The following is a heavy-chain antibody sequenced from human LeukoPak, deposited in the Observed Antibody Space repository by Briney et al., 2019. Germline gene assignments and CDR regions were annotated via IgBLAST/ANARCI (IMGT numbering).Heavy chain of an antibody. J-gene: IGHJ4*02. Sequence: GGSLRLSCAASGFTLSSYWMHWVRQAPGKGLVWVSRINSDGSSANYADSVKGRFTISGDNAKNTLYLQMNSLRAEDTAVYYCARSSPYSTSWYSGWGQGTLVTVSS. V-gene: IGHV3-74*01. CDR1: GFTLSSYW. CDR3: ARSSPYSTSWYSG. CDR2: INSDGSSA. D-gene: IGHD6-13*01.